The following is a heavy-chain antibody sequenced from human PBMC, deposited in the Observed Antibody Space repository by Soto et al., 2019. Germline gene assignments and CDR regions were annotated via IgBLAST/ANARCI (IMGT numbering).Heavy chain of an antibody. CDR1: GYSFTSYW. J-gene: IGHJ6*02. D-gene: IGHD6-19*01. V-gene: IGHV5-10-1*01. CDR3: ARLNRSSGWYRYYYYYYGMDV. Sequence: PGESLKISCKGSGYSFTSYWISWVRQMPGKGLEWMGRIDPSDSYTNYSPSFQGHVTISADKSISTAYLQWSSLRASDTAMYYCARLNRSSGWYRYYYYYYGMDVWGQGTTVTVSS. CDR2: IDPSDSYT.